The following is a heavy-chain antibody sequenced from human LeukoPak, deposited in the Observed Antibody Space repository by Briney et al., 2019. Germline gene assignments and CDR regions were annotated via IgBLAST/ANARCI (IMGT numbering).Heavy chain of an antibody. D-gene: IGHD3-22*01. J-gene: IGHJ4*02. Sequence: ASVKGSCKASGYTFTAYYLHWVRQAPGQGREWMGWLNPYSGDTNYAQNFQGRVTMTRDTSINTAYMELSRLRSDDTAVYYCVRSSYDSSLRFDDYWGQGTLVTVSS. CDR2: LNPYSGDT. CDR3: VRSSYDSSLRFDDY. V-gene: IGHV1-2*02. CDR1: GYTFTAYY.